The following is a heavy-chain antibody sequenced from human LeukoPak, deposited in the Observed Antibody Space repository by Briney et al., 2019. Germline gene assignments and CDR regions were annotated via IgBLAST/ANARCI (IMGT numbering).Heavy chain of an antibody. V-gene: IGHV3-66*01. D-gene: IGHD2-15*01. J-gene: IGHJ4*02. CDR3: ASTQRGDYFDY. Sequence: GGSLRLSRAASGFTVSSNYMSWVRQSPGKGLEWVSVIYSGGSTYYADSVKGRFTISRDNSKYTLYLQMNSLRAEDTAVYYCASTQRGDYFDYWGQGTLVTVSS. CDR2: IYSGGST. CDR1: GFTVSSNY.